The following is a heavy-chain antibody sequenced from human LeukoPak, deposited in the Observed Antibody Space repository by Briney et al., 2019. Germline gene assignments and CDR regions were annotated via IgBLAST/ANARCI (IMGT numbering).Heavy chain of an antibody. J-gene: IGHJ4*02. CDR2: INPSGGST. V-gene: IGHV1-46*03. Sequence: ASVKVSCKASGYTFTSYYMHWVRQARGQGLEWMGIINPSGGSTSYAQKFQGRVTMTRDTSTSTVYMELSSLRSEDTAVYYCARNTLDTAMGAAVDYWGQGTLVTVSS. D-gene: IGHD5-18*01. CDR1: GYTFTSYY. CDR3: ARNTLDTAMGAAVDY.